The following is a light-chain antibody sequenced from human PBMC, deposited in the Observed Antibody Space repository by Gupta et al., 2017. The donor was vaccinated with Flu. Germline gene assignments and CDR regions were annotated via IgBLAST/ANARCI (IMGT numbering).Light chain of an antibody. J-gene: IGLJ3*02. V-gene: IGLV6-57*03. Sequence: NFMLTRPHSLSESPGKTVTISCTRSSGSIASNSVQWYQQRPGSAPSTVIYENNQRPSGVPDRFSGSIDSSSNSASLTISGLKTEDEADYYCQSYDSSNHRVFGGGTKLTVL. CDR2: ENN. CDR3: QSYDSSNHRV. CDR1: SGSIASNS.